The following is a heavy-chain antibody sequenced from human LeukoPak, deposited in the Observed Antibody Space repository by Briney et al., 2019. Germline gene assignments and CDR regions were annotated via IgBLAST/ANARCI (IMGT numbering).Heavy chain of an antibody. V-gene: IGHV1-69*13. Sequence: SVKVSCKASGGTFSSYAISWVRQAPGQGLDWMGGIIPLFGTAHYAQKFQGRVTITADESTSTTYMELSSLRSEDTAVYYCATSLFVGAFYGWGQGTLVTVSS. CDR3: ATSLFVGAFYG. J-gene: IGHJ4*02. CDR1: GGTFSSYA. D-gene: IGHD1-26*01. CDR2: IIPLFGTA.